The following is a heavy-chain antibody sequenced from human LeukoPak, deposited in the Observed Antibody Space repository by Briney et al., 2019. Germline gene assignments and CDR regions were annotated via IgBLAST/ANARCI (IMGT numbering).Heavy chain of an antibody. D-gene: IGHD5-24*01. CDR1: GDSVSTGRYY. CDR3: ARGGSRGYNYDSFWYFDL. J-gene: IGHJ2*01. V-gene: IGHV4-61*02. CDR2: IYTSGRT. Sequence: SETLSLTCTVSGDSVSTGRYYWTWIRQPAGKGLEYIGRIYTSGRTNYNPSLKSRVTITVDTSKNQLSLKLTSVTAADTALYYCARGGSRGYNYDSFWYFDLWGRGTLVAVSS.